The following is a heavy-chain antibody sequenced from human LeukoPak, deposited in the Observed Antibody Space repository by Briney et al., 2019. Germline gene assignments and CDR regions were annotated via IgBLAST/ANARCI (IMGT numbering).Heavy chain of an antibody. D-gene: IGHD2-21*01. V-gene: IGHV3-66*01. CDR2: IYSGGST. J-gene: IGHJ4*02. Sequence: GGSLRLSCAASGFTVSSNYMSWVRQAPGKGLEWVSVIYSGGSTYYADSVKGRFIISRDNSKNTLYLQMNSLRAEDTAVYYCAGDAYGKHYFDYWGQGTLVTVSS. CDR1: GFTVSSNY. CDR3: AGDAYGKHYFDY.